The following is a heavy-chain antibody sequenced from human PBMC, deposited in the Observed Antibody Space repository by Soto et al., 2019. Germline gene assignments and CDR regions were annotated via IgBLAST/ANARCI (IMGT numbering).Heavy chain of an antibody. Sequence: LTWVRQAPGKGLEWLSAVSVGGASTYYADSVRGRFSISRDVSGNMIYLQLNRLTAGDTATYYCAKTQTFNGYYGGFDAWGQGTGVSVSS. V-gene: IGHV3-23*01. CDR3: AKTQTFNGYYGGFDA. CDR2: VSVGGAST. J-gene: IGHJ4*02. D-gene: IGHD3-3*01.